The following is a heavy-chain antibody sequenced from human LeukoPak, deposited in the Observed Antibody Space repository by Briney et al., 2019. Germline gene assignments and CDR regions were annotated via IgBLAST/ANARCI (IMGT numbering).Heavy chain of an antibody. V-gene: IGHV3-53*01. CDR2: IYNDANT. Sequence: PGGSLRLSCAVSGFTVSTNHMSWVRQAPGKGLEWVSVIYNDANTYYTDSVKGRFTISRDKSNNTVFLQMNSLRAEDTAVYYCARDREVVTAKAQMDVWGKGTTVTVSS. D-gene: IGHD2-21*02. CDR1: GFTVSTNH. J-gene: IGHJ6*04. CDR3: ARDREVVTAKAQMDV.